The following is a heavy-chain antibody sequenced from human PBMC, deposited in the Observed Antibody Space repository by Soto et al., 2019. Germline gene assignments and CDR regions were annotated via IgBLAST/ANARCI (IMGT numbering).Heavy chain of an antibody. CDR3: ARSHYTYGFLIPD. CDR1: GYSITTNGSH. V-gene: IGHV4-39*01. CDR2: VYWTGRT. Sequence: PSETLTLTCSVSGYSITTNGSHWAWIRQPPGKGLQWIGNVYWTGRTFSHPSLTSRVFISVDTSKNEFSLRLTSVTAADTAVYCCARSHYTYGFLIPDWGPGTLVTVS. D-gene: IGHD2-21*01. J-gene: IGHJ4*02.